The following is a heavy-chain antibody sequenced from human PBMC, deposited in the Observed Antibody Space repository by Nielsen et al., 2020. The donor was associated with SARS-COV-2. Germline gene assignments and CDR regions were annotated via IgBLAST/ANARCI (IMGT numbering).Heavy chain of an antibody. Sequence: GESLKISCAASRFTFSGSAMHWVRQASGKGLEWVGRIRSKANSYATAYAASVKGRFTISRDDSKNTAYLQMNSLKTEDTAVYYCLGSSSDFDYWGQGTLVTVSS. D-gene: IGHD6-13*01. J-gene: IGHJ4*02. CDR1: RFTFSGSA. V-gene: IGHV3-73*01. CDR2: IRSKANSYAT. CDR3: LGSSSDFDY.